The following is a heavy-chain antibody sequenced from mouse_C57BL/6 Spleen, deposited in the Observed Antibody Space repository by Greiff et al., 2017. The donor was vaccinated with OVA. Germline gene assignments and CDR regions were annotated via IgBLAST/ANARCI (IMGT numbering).Heavy chain of an antibody. CDR3: ESFGGSSYWWYFDV. V-gene: IGHV1-50*01. Sequence: QVQLQQPGAELVKPGASVKLSCKASGYTFTSYWMQWVKQRPGQGLEWIGEIDPSDSYTNYNQKFKGQATLTVDTSSSTAYMQLSSLTSGDSAVYCCESFGGSSYWWYFDVWGTGTTVTVSS. CDR2: IDPSDSYT. CDR1: GYTFTSYW. D-gene: IGHD1-1*01. J-gene: IGHJ1*03.